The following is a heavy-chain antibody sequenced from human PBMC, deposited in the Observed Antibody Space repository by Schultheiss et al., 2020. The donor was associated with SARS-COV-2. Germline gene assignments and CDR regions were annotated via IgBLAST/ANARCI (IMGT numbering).Heavy chain of an antibody. D-gene: IGHD6-19*01. CDR2: IWYDGSNK. Sequence: GGSLRLSCAASGFTFSSYGMHWVRQAPGKGLEWVAVIWYDGSNKYYADSVKGRFTISRDNSKNTLYLQMNSLRAEDTAVYYCARGFGWYPIDYWGQGTLVTVSS. CDR3: ARGFGWYPIDY. J-gene: IGHJ4*02. CDR1: GFTFSSYG. V-gene: IGHV3-33*01.